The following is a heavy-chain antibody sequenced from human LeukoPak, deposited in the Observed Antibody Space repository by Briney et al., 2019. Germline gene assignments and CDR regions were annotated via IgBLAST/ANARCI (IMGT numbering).Heavy chain of an antibody. J-gene: IGHJ4*02. CDR1: GLTVRTGYMGQNY. Sequence: GGSLRLSCVASGLTVRTGYMGQNYMSWVRQAPGKGLEWVAAIYDGGRIYYADSVKGRFAVARDNSNNTFYLQMNSLRVEDTAVYYCARDGGSMTVGSIGYWGQGTLVTVSS. D-gene: IGHD3-22*01. CDR3: ARDGGSMTVGSIGY. V-gene: IGHV3-66*01. CDR2: IYDGGRI.